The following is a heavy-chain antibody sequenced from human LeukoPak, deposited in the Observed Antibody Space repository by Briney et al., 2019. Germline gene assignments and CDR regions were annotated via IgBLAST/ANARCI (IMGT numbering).Heavy chain of an antibody. D-gene: IGHD6-19*01. Sequence: GGSLRLSCGASGFTFGTYWMHWVRQAPGKGLVWVSGINSDGGTTTYADSVKGRFTISRDNAKNTLYLQMSSLRAEDTAVYYCARRGIISGWYWAYYFDYWGQGTLVTVSS. CDR1: GFTFGTYW. CDR3: ARRGIISGWYWAYYFDY. J-gene: IGHJ4*02. CDR2: INSDGGTT. V-gene: IGHV3-74*01.